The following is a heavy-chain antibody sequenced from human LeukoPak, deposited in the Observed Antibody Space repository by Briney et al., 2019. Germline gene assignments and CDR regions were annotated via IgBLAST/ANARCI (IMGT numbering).Heavy chain of an antibody. D-gene: IGHD7-27*01. V-gene: IGHV3-23*01. Sequence: RGCLRVSCEDPRFTLGTYGMTWVRQAPGEGLGRVSGITGSSALTYSADSVRGGFTISRDNSKNTIHLQMNNLTADDTAIYYCARELVSLGTGYFDLWGSGTLVTVSS. CDR2: ITGSSALT. CDR3: ARELVSLGTGYFDL. CDR1: RFTLGTYG. J-gene: IGHJ2*01.